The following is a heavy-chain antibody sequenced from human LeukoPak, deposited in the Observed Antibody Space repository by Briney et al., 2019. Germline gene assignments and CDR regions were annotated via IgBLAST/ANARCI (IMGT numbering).Heavy chain of an antibody. J-gene: IGHJ4*02. CDR2: MNPNSGNT. Sequence: ASVKVSCKASGYTFTSYDINWVRQATGQGLEWMGWMNPNSGNTGYAQKFQGRVTMTRNTSISTAYMELRSLRSDDTAVYYCARDRRSQWTGDYYFDYWGQGTLVTVSS. D-gene: IGHD1-26*01. CDR3: ARDRRSQWTGDYYFDY. V-gene: IGHV1-8*01. CDR1: GYTFTSYD.